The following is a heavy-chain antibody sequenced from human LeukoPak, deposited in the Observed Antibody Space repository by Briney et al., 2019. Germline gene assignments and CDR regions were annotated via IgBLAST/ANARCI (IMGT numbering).Heavy chain of an antibody. D-gene: IGHD2-2*01. CDR1: GGSISSYY. Sequence: SETLSLTCTVSGGSISSYYWSWIRQPAGKGLEWIGRIYTSGSTNYNPSLKSRVTMSVDTSKNQFSLKLSSVTAADTAVYYCAREALGYCSSTCCYGGFDPWGQGTLVTVSS. CDR3: AREALGYCSSTCCYGGFDP. J-gene: IGHJ5*02. V-gene: IGHV4-4*07. CDR2: IYTSGST.